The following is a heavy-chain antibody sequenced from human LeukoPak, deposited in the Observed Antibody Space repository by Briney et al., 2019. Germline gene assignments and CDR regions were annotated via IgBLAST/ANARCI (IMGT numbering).Heavy chain of an antibody. Sequence: GGSLRLSCAASGFTFSSYAMSWVRQPPGKGLEWVSGISGSGDNTYYADSVKGRFTISRDNSKNTLYLQMNSLRAEDTAEYYCAKGQVGAIWYFDLWGRGTVVTASS. J-gene: IGHJ2*01. CDR1: GFTFSSYA. CDR3: AKGQVGAIWYFDL. V-gene: IGHV3-23*01. CDR2: ISGSGDNT. D-gene: IGHD1-26*01.